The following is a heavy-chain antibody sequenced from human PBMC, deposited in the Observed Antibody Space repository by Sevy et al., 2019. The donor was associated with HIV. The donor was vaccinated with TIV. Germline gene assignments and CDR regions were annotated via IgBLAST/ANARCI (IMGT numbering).Heavy chain of an antibody. CDR2: IIHIFGTA. Sequence: ASVKVSCKASGGTFSSYAISWVRQAPGQGLEWMGGIIHIFGTANYAQKFQGRVTITADESTSTAYMELSSLRSEDTAVYYCAREGGYYDSSGYYYVGSNFDYWRQGTLVTVSS. CDR3: AREGGYYDSSGYYYVGSNFDY. CDR1: GGTFSSYA. J-gene: IGHJ4*02. D-gene: IGHD3-22*01. V-gene: IGHV1-69*13.